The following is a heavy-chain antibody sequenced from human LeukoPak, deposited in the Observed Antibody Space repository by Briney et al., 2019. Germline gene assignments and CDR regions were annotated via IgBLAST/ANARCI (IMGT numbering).Heavy chain of an antibody. V-gene: IGHV3-30*02. D-gene: IGHD2-21*01. CDR2: VRHDGSNK. Sequence: GGSLRLSCAASGFTFSSYAMHWVRQAPGKGLEWVAFVRHDGSNKYYADSVKGRFPISRDNAKNPLYLQMNSLRAEDMALYYCAKDEFVASDFTGAFDIWGQGTMVTVSS. CDR1: GFTFSSYA. J-gene: IGHJ3*02. CDR3: AKDEFVASDFTGAFDI.